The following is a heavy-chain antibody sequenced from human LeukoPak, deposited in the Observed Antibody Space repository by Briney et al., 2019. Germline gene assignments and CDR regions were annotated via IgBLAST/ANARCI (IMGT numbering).Heavy chain of an antibody. CDR2: IRYAGSII. CDR3: AKALGSALVRGVMDY. Sequence: PGGSLRLSCAASGFTFSNYGMHWVRQAPGKGLEWVAFIRYAGSIIYYADSVKGRFTISRDNSKNTLYLQMDSLRAEDTAVYYCAKALGSALVRGVMDYWGQGTPVTVSS. D-gene: IGHD3-10*01. CDR1: GFTFSNYG. J-gene: IGHJ4*02. V-gene: IGHV3-30*02.